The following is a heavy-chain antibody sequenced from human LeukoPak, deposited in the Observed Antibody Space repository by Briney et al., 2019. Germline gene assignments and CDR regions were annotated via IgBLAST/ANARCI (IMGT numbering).Heavy chain of an antibody. V-gene: IGHV3-30*03. Sequence: PGGSLRLSCAASGFTFSSYGMHWVRQAPGKGLEWVAVISYDGSNKYYADSVKGRFTISRDNSKNTLYLQMNSLRAEDTAVYYCARDLGYSSGYYNWFDPWGQGTLVTVSS. CDR3: ARDLGYSSGYYNWFDP. J-gene: IGHJ5*02. CDR1: GFTFSSYG. CDR2: ISYDGSNK. D-gene: IGHD3-22*01.